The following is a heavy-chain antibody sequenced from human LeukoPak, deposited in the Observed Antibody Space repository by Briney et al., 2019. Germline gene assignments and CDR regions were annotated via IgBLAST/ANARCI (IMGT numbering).Heavy chain of an antibody. D-gene: IGHD3-22*01. Sequence: GASVKVSCKASEGTFSSYAISWVRQAPGQGLEWMGGIIPIFGTANYAQKFQGRVTMTRDTSTSTVYMKLSSLRSEDTAVYYCARDHYYDSSGYPGDYWGQGTLVTVSS. CDR1: EGTFSSYA. CDR3: ARDHYYDSSGYPGDY. V-gene: IGHV1-69*05. J-gene: IGHJ4*02. CDR2: IIPIFGTA.